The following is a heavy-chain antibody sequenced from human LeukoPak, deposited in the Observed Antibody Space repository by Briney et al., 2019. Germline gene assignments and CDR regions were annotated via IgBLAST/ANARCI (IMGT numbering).Heavy chain of an antibody. V-gene: IGHV1-69*04. J-gene: IGHJ4*02. D-gene: IGHD3-22*01. CDR3: ARDLFFDSSGYDY. CDR1: GGTFSSYA. CDR2: IIPILGIA. Sequence: ASVRFSCKASGGTFSSYAISWVRQAPGQGLEWMGRIIPILGIANYAQKFQGRVTITADKSTSTAYMELSSLRSEDTAVYYCARDLFFDSSGYDYWGEGTRVPVSS.